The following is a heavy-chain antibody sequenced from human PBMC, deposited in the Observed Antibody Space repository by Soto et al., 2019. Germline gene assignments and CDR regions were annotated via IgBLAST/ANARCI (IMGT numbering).Heavy chain of an antibody. Sequence: ASVNVSCKASGYTFTIYGISWVRQAPGQGLEWMGWISAYNGNTNYAQKLQGRVTMTTDTSTSTAYMELRSLRSDDTAVYYCARDKGLLRYFEQNNWLDPWGQGTLVTVSS. CDR1: GYTFTIYG. CDR2: ISAYNGNT. CDR3: ARDKGLLRYFEQNNWLDP. V-gene: IGHV1-18*01. D-gene: IGHD3-9*01. J-gene: IGHJ5*02.